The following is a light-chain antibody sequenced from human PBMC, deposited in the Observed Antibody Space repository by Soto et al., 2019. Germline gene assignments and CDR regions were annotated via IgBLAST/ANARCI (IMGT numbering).Light chain of an antibody. CDR2: GAS. CDR3: ST. Sequence: SPGERATLSCRASQSVSSNLAWYQQKPGQAPRLLNYGASTRATGIPARFSGSGSGTEFTLTMSFLYSADYGIRYCSTF. V-gene: IGKV3D-15*01. CDR1: QSVSSN. J-gene: IGKJ4*02.